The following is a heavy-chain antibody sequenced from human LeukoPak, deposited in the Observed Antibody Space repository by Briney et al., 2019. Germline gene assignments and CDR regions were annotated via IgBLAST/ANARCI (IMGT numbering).Heavy chain of an antibody. CDR1: GFTFSSYA. J-gene: IGHJ4*02. CDR2: ISSGDRT. Sequence: GGSLRLSCAASGFTFSSYAINWVRQAPGKGLEWVAGISSGDRTFHAESVKGRFTISRDKSKDTLYLQMNSLRAEDTAVYYCAKDATASPYFHWFDNWGQGTLVTVSS. D-gene: IGHD3-9*01. CDR3: AKDATASPYFHWFDN. V-gene: IGHV3-23*01.